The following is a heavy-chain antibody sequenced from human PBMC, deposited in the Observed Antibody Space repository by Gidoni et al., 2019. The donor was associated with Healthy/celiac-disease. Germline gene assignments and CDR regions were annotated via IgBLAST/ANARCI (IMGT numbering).Heavy chain of an antibody. D-gene: IGHD2-15*01. Sequence: QVQLQQWGAGLLKPSETLSLTCAVYGRSFSGYYWSWTRRPPGKGLEWIGEINHSGSTNYNPSLKSRVTISVDTSKNQFSLNLSSVTAADTAVYYCARYLIGYCSGGSCYGRARGLYYFDYWGQGTLVTVSS. V-gene: IGHV4-34*01. J-gene: IGHJ4*02. CDR3: ARYLIGYCSGGSCYGRARGLYYFDY. CDR2: INHSGST. CDR1: GRSFSGYY.